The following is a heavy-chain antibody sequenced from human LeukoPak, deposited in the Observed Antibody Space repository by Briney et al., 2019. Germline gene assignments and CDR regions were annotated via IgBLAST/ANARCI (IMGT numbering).Heavy chain of an antibody. J-gene: IGHJ4*02. CDR2: IWFDGSNQ. V-gene: IGHV3-33*01. Sequence: GGSLRLSCAASGFIFSSYAMHWVRRAPGKGPEWVAIIWFDGSNQYYAESVEGRFIVSRDNSKNTLYLQMNSLRAEDTAVYSCARGLGYSYGYGIDYWGQGTLVIASS. CDR3: ARGLGYSYGYGIDY. CDR1: GFIFSSYA. D-gene: IGHD5-18*01.